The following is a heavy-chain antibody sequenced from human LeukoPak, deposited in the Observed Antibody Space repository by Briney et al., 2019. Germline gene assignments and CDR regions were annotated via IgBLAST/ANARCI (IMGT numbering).Heavy chain of an antibody. J-gene: IGHJ4*02. CDR3: ARDLRYSDTSGYYYDY. D-gene: IGHD3-22*01. CDR2: IYSGGST. Sequence: PGGSLRLSCAASGFTVSSNYMSWVRQAPGKGLEWVSVIYSGGSTYYADSVKGRFTISRDNSKNTLWLQMNSLRAEDTAVYYCARDLRYSDTSGYYYDYWGQGTLVTVSS. CDR1: GFTVSSNY. V-gene: IGHV3-53*01.